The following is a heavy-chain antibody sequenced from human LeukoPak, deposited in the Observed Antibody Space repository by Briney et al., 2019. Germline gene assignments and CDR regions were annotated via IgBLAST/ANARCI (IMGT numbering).Heavy chain of an antibody. J-gene: IGHJ5*02. D-gene: IGHD4-17*01. Sequence: GRSLRLSCAASGFTFDDYAMHWVRQAPGKGLEWVSGISWNSGSIGYADSVKGRFTISRDNAKNSLYLQINSLRAEDMALYYCAKGGGTTVSKNWFDPWGQGTLVTVSS. CDR1: GFTFDDYA. CDR3: AKGGGTTVSKNWFDP. CDR2: ISWNSGSI. V-gene: IGHV3-9*03.